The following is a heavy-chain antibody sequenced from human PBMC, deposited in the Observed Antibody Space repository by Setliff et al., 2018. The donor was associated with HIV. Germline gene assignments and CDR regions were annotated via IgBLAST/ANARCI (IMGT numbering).Heavy chain of an antibody. Sequence: PGESLKISCQASGYRFSDYWINWVRQMPGKGLEWMGIIYPGDSDTKYSPSFEGQVTISADKSISTAYLQWTSLKASDTAMYYCAKHMVRGAITGEAFDVWGQGTLVTVSS. V-gene: IGHV5-51*01. CDR3: AKHMVRGAITGEAFDV. D-gene: IGHD3-10*01. CDR2: IYPGDSDT. J-gene: IGHJ3*01. CDR1: GYRFSDYW.